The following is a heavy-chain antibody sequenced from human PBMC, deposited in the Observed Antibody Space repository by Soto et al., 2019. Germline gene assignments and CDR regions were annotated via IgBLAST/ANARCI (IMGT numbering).Heavy chain of an antibody. J-gene: IGHJ3*02. CDR3: AKDIRENAYGSGSYCAFDI. Sequence: GGSLRLSCAASGFTFDDYAMHWVRQAPGKGLEWVSGISWNSGSIGYADSVKGRFTISRDNAKNSLYLQMNSLRAEDTALYYCAKDIRENAYGSGSYCAFDIWGQGTMVTVSS. CDR1: GFTFDDYA. V-gene: IGHV3-9*01. CDR2: ISWNSGSI. D-gene: IGHD3-10*01.